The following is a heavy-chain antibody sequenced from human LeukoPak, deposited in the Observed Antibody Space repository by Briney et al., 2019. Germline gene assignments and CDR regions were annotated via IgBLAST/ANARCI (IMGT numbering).Heavy chain of an antibody. CDR2: IYYSGST. J-gene: IGHJ4*02. Sequence: PSQTLSLTCTVSGGSISSGGYYWSWIRQHPGKGLEWIGYIYYSGSTYYNPSLKSRVTISVDTSKNQFSLKLSSVTAADTAVYYCARESPLRVIDYWGQGTLVTVSS. V-gene: IGHV4-31*03. CDR1: GGSISSGGYY. D-gene: IGHD5-12*01. CDR3: ARESPLRVIDY.